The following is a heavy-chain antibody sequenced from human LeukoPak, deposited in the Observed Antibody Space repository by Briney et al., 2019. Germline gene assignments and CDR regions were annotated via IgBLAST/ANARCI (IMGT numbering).Heavy chain of an antibody. Sequence: PGGSLRLSCTGLRYILSDYYVSWVRQAPGKRPEWVGRSLNKADTYATKYAASVQGRFTISRDDTTNSMYLQMDSLKIEGTALYYCTRAHAVTSWAFFDLWGRGILVTVSS. D-gene: IGHD4-17*01. CDR1: RYILSDYY. V-gene: IGHV3-72*01. CDR3: TRAHAVTSWAFFDL. J-gene: IGHJ2*01. CDR2: SLNKADTYAT.